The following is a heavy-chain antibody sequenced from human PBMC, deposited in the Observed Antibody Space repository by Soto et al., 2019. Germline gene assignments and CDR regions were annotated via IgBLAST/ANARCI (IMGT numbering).Heavy chain of an antibody. CDR2: IPYDGSNK. CDR3: AKRVGRDGWAPGY. J-gene: IGHJ4*02. D-gene: IGHD3-10*01. CDR1: GFTFSNNA. V-gene: IGHV3-30*18. Sequence: QVQLVESGGGVVQPGRSLRLSCAASGFTFSNNAMHWVRQPPGKGLEWVAAIPYDGSNKYYADSVKGRFTISRDNSKNTLYLQMNSLRAEDTAMYYCAKRVGRDGWAPGYWGQGTLVTVSS.